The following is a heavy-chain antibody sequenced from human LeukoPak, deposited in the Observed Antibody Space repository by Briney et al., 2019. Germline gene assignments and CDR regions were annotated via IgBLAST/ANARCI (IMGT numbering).Heavy chain of an antibody. V-gene: IGHV1-2*02. CDR2: INPNSGGT. Sequence: ASVKVSCKASGYTFTGYYMHWVRQAPGQGLEWMGWINPNSGGTNYAQKFQGRVTLTRDTSINTAYIELSRLKSDDTAVYYCTRLYYDYSDFQFDYWGQGTLVTVSS. D-gene: IGHD3-22*01. J-gene: IGHJ4*02. CDR3: TRLYYDYSDFQFDY. CDR1: GYTFTGYY.